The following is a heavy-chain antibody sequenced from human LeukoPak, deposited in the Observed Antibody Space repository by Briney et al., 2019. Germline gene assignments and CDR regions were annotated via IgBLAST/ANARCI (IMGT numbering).Heavy chain of an antibody. D-gene: IGHD6-13*01. Sequence: ASVKVSCKASGYTFTSYGISWVRQAPGQGLEWMGLISAYNGNTNYAQKLQGRVTMTTDTSTSTAYMELRSLRSDDTAVYYCARERIAAAGKNWFDPWGQGTLVTVSS. J-gene: IGHJ5*02. CDR1: GYTFTSYG. CDR2: ISAYNGNT. CDR3: ARERIAAAGKNWFDP. V-gene: IGHV1-18*01.